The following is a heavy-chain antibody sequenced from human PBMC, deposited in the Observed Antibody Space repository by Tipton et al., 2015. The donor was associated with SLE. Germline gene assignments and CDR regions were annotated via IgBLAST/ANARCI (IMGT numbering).Heavy chain of an antibody. CDR2: INHSGGT. CDR3: ARRRGLVVVVPAAMEGFDP. J-gene: IGHJ5*02. D-gene: IGHD2-2*01. CDR1: GGSFSGYY. V-gene: IGHV4-34*01. Sequence: TLSLTCAVYGGSFSGYYWSWIRQPPGKGLVWIGEINHSGGTNYNPSLKSRVTISVDTSKNQFSLKLSSVTAADTAVYYCARRRGLVVVVPAAMEGFDPWGQGTLVTVSS.